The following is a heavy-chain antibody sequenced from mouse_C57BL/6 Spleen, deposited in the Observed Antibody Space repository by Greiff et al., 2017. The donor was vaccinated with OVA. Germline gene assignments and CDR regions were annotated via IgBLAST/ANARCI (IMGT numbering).Heavy chain of an antibody. D-gene: IGHD4-1*01. CDR1: GFTFSSYT. CDR3: ARHLGPYFDY. V-gene: IGHV5-9*01. J-gene: IGHJ2*01. Sequence: EVKLVESGGGLVKPGGSLKLSCAASGFTFSSYTMSWVRQTPEKRLEWVATISGGGGNTYYPDSVKGRFTISRDNAKNTLYLQMSSLRSEDTALYYCARHLGPYFDYWGRGTTLTVSS. CDR2: ISGGGGNT.